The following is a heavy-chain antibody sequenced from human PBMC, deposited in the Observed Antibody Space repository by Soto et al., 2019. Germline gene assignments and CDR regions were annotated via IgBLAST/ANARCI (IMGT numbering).Heavy chain of an antibody. CDR2: IGSSSSTI. D-gene: IGHD4-17*01. CDR3: ARDRYGQRDAFDI. CDR1: GFPFSSYS. J-gene: IGHJ3*02. V-gene: IGHV3-48*01. Sequence: GGPLSLSCAASGFPFSSYSMNWVRQAPGKGLEWVSYIGSSSSTIYYADSVKGRFTISRDNAKNSLYLQMNSLRAEDTAVYYCARDRYGQRDAFDIWGQGTMVTVSS.